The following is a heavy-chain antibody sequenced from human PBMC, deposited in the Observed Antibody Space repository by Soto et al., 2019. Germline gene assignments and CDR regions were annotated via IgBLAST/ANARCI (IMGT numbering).Heavy chain of an antibody. CDR2: IYYGGST. CDR1: GDSISTDY. J-gene: IGHJ4*02. D-gene: IGHD4-17*01. V-gene: IGHV4-59*08. Sequence: SETLSLTCTVSGDSISTDYWSWIRQSPGKGLEWIGFIYYGGSTNYNPSLKSRVTISVDTPKNQFSLKLSSVTAADTAVYYCARSMTTVVTLDYWGQGTLVTVSS. CDR3: ARSMTTVVTLDY.